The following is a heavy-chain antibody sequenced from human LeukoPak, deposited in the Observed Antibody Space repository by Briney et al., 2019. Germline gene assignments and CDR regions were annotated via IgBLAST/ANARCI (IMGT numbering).Heavy chain of an antibody. Sequence: GGSLRLSCVASGFSFSSYGMHWVRQAPGKGLEWVAVIWYDGSKTYYADSVKGRFIISRDNSKNTLYLQMNSLRTEDTAVYYCAKRYTSGWEFDYWGQGTLVTASS. CDR2: IWYDGSKT. V-gene: IGHV3-30*02. J-gene: IGHJ4*02. CDR1: GFSFSSYG. D-gene: IGHD6-19*01. CDR3: AKRYTSGWEFDY.